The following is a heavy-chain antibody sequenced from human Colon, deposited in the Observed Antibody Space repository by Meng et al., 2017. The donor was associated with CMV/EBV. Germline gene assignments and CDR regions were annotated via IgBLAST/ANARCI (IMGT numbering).Heavy chain of an antibody. Sequence: GSLRLSCIVSGDSLSSYYWSWIRQPPGKGLEWIGYVSDMGSTVYNPSVKSRVTISVDKSKNQFSLKLTSVTAADTAVYYCARGGGGIAGRLRGPFDYWGQGSLVTVSS. CDR1: GDSLSSYY. J-gene: IGHJ4*02. D-gene: IGHD6-6*01. V-gene: IGHV4-59*01. CDR3: ARGGGGIAGRLRGPFDY. CDR2: VSDMGST.